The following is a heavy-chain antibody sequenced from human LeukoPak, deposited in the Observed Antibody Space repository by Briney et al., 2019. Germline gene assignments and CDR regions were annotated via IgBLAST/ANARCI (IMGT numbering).Heavy chain of an antibody. CDR3: ARRHSGVTGVFDY. D-gene: IGHD7-27*01. V-gene: IGHV4-39*07. CDR1: GGSISSSSYY. Sequence: PSETLSLTCTVSGGSISSSSYYWGWIRQPPGKGLEWIGSIYYSGSTYYNPSLKSRVTISVDTSKNQFSLKLSSVTAADTAVYYCARRHSGVTGVFDYWGQGTLVTVSS. CDR2: IYYSGST. J-gene: IGHJ4*02.